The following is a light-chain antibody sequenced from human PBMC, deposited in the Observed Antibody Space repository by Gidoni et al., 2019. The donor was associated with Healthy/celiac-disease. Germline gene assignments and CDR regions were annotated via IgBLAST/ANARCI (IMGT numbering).Light chain of an antibody. Sequence: DIQLTQSPSFLSASVGDRVTITCRASQGISSYLAWYQQKPGKAPKLLIYAASTLLSGVPSRFSGSGSGTKFTLTISSLQPEDFATYYCQQLNSYPTFGQGTKLEIK. CDR3: QQLNSYPT. CDR1: QGISSY. CDR2: AAS. J-gene: IGKJ2*01. V-gene: IGKV1-9*01.